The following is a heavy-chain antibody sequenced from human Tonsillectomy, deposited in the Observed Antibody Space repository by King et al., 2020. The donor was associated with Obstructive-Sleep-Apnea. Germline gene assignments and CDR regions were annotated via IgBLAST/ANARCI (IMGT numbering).Heavy chain of an antibody. CDR3: ARGSRLWFGDL. V-gene: IGHV3-33*08. J-gene: IGHJ4*02. CDR2: IGADGSIK. D-gene: IGHD3-10*01. CDR1: VFTLSRYV. Sequence: VQLVQSGGGVAQPGRSLRLSCAATVFTLSRYVVYCVRQAPGKGREWVAVIGADGSIKYYADSVQGPFTLSSGNSKNKLYLQMNSLRPEDTAVYYCARGSRLWFGDLWGQGTLVTV.